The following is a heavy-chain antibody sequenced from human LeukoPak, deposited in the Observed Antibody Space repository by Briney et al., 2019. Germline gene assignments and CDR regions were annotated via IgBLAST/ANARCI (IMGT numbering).Heavy chain of an antibody. D-gene: IGHD6-19*01. V-gene: IGHV3-9*01. CDR1: GFTFDDYA. CDR2: ISWNSGSI. CDR3: AKGDTFGSGWCGGVDY. Sequence: GGSLRLSCAASGFTFDDYAMHWVRQAPGKGLEWVSGISWNSGSIGYADSVKGRFTISRDNAKNSLYLQMNSLRAEDTALYYCAKGDTFGSGWCGGVDYWGQGTLVTVSS. J-gene: IGHJ4*02.